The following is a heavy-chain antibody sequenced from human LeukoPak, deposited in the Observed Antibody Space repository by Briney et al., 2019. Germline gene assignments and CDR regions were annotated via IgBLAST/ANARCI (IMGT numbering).Heavy chain of an antibody. CDR1: GGTFSSYA. D-gene: IGHD4-17*01. V-gene: IGHV1-69*13. Sequence: SVKVSCKASGGTFSSYAISWVRQAPGQGLEWMGGVIPIFGTANYAQKFQGRVTITADESTSTAYMELSSLRSEDTAVYYCASHGTVTVPHPPDYWGQGTLVTVSS. CDR2: VIPIFGTA. CDR3: ASHGTVTVPHPPDY. J-gene: IGHJ4*02.